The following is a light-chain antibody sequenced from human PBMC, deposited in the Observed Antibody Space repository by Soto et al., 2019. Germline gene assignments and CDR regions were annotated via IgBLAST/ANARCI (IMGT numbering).Light chain of an antibody. J-gene: IGLJ1*01. CDR2: EVT. V-gene: IGLV2-14*01. CDR3: KSYAGSNTYV. Sequence: QSVMAQPASVSGSPGQSITISCTGTTSDIAGYNYVSWYQQHPGKAPKLLIYEVTSRASGVSHRFSGSKSGNTASLTVSGLQAADEADYFCKSYAGSNTYVFGSGTKV. CDR1: TSDIAGYNY.